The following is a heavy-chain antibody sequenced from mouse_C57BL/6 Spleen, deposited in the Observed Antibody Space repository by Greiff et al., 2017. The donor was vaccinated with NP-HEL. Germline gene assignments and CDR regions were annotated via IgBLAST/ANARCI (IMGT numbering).Heavy chain of an antibody. CDR2: ISDGGSYT. CDR3: ARGGYYPDYYAMDY. V-gene: IGHV5-4*01. CDR1: GFTFSSYA. Sequence: EVQGVESGGGLVKPGGSLKLSCAASGFTFSSYAMSWVRQTPEKRLEWVATISDGGSYTYYPDNVKGRFTISRDNAKNNLYLQMSHLKSEDTAMYYCARGGYYPDYYAMDYWGQGTSVTVSS. D-gene: IGHD2-3*01. J-gene: IGHJ4*01.